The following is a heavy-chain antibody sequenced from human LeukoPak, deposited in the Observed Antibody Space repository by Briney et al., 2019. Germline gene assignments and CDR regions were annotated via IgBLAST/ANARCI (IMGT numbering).Heavy chain of an antibody. CDR3: ARGLETAVAAPFDWFDP. J-gene: IGHJ5*02. V-gene: IGHV1-2*02. D-gene: IGHD6-19*01. Sequence: GASVKVSCKASGYMFTAYYINWVRQSPGLGLEWLGWINPNGGDTNYGQKFQGRVTMTRDTSINTAYMELSRLTSDDTAVYYCARGLETAVAAPFDWFDPWGQGTLVIVSS. CDR2: INPNGGDT. CDR1: GYMFTAYY.